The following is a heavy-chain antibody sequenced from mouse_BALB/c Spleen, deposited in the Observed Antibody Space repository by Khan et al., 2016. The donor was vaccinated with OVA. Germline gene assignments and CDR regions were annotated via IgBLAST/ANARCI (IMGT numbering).Heavy chain of an antibody. J-gene: IGHJ4*01. CDR1: GYTFTSYW. CDR3: TRENYCGRTCYDMDY. CDR2: IAPGSGST. V-gene: IGHV1S41*01. D-gene: IGHD1-1*01. Sequence: DLVRPGASVKLSCKASGYTFTSYWINWVKQRPGQGLEWIGRIAPGSGSTYYNEMFKGKATLTVDPSSSTAYIQLSSLSYEDSAVFLCTRENYCGRTCYDMDYWGEGTSVTVSS.